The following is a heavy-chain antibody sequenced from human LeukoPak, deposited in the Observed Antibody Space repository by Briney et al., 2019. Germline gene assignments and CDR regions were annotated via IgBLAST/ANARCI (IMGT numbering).Heavy chain of an antibody. CDR3: VRDPRGTYDY. CDR2: INPNSGDT. D-gene: IGHD5-12*01. CDR1: GYSFTAAYN. J-gene: IGHJ4*02. V-gene: IGHV1-2*02. Sequence: ASVKVSCKASGYSFTAAYNIHWLRQAPGQGPEFMGWINPNSGDTRYAQKFQGRVTVTRDTVISTAYMELNSLTSDDTAVYYCVRDPRGTYDYWGQGTLVTVSS.